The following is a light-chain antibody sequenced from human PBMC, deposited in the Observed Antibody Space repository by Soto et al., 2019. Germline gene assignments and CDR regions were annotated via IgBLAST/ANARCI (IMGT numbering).Light chain of an antibody. CDR3: TSYVGNDIWV. J-gene: IGLJ3*02. V-gene: IGLV2-8*01. Sequence: QSVLTQPPSESGSPGRSVTISCTGTSSDVGAYKYVSWYQQYPGKAPKLMIYEVTKRPSGVPDRFSGSKSGNTASLTVSGLQAEDEADYYCTSYVGNDIWVFGGGTKLTVL. CDR2: EVT. CDR1: SSDVGAYKY.